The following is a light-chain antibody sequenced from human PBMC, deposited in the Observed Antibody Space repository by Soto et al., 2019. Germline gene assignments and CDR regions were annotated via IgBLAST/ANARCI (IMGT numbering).Light chain of an antibody. J-gene: IGLJ1*01. Sequence: QSVLNQPASVSGSPGQLITVSCTGTSSDIGGYIYVSWYQHHPGKAPKLLIYEVINRPSGLSIRFSGSKSDNTASLTISGLQAEDEADYYCSSYGSTTTLVFGTGTKVTVL. CDR1: SSDIGGYIY. CDR2: EVI. V-gene: IGLV2-14*01. CDR3: SSYGSTTTLV.